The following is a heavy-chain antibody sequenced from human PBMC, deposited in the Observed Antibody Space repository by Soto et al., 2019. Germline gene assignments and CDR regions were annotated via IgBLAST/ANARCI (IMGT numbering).Heavy chain of an antibody. CDR1: GDTFTGYY. J-gene: IGHJ6*02. CDR2: INAQTGGT. CDR3: AIERYQVISDGMDV. Sequence: QVQLVQSGAEVKTPGASVRVSCKASGDTFTGYYIHWVREAPGQGHEWMGWINAQTGGTRYAQKFQGRVTLSRDTSITTAYLELSRLTFDDAAVYFCAIERYQVISDGMDVWGQGNTVTVSS. V-gene: IGHV1-2*02. D-gene: IGHD2-2*01.